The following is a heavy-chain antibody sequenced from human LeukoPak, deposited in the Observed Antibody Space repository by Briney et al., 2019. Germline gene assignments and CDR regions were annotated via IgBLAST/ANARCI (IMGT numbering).Heavy chain of an antibody. Sequence: GGSLRLSCAASGFTFSTYSMNWVRQAPGKGLEWVSSITGSSSCIYYADSVKGRFTISRENAKNSLHLQMNSLRAEETAVYYCARNFESSDYGYNWFDPWGQGTLVTVSS. J-gene: IGHJ5*02. CDR3: ARNFESSDYGYNWFDP. CDR2: ITGSSSCI. CDR1: GFTFSTYS. V-gene: IGHV3-21*01. D-gene: IGHD3-22*01.